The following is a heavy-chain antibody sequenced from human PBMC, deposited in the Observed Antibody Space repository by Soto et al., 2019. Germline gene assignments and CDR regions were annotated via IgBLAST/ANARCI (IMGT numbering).Heavy chain of an antibody. CDR2: ISGSGGST. D-gene: IGHD2-2*01. Sequence: GGSLRLSCAASGFTFSSYAMSWVRQAPGKGLEWVSAISGSGGSTYYADSVKGRFTISRDNSKNTLYLQMNSLTAEDTAVYYCAKGLLLRQLPYYFDYWGQGTLVTVSS. CDR1: GFTFSSYA. J-gene: IGHJ4*02. CDR3: AKGLLLRQLPYYFDY. V-gene: IGHV3-23*01.